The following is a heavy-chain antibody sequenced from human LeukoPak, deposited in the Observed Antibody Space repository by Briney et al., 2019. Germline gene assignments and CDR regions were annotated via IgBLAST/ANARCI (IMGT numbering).Heavy chain of an antibody. CDR1: GDSVSSNRAA. Sequence: SQTLSLTCATSGDSVSSNRAAWNWIRQSPSRGLEWLGRTYYRSKWYNDYAVSVKSRITINPDTSKNQFSLQLNSVTPEDTAVYYCARDVDEDCSGGSCYSGSYYYYGMDVWGHRTTVTVSS. J-gene: IGHJ6*02. CDR2: TYYRSKWYN. CDR3: ARDVDEDCSGGSCYSGSYYYYGMDV. D-gene: IGHD2-15*01. V-gene: IGHV6-1*01.